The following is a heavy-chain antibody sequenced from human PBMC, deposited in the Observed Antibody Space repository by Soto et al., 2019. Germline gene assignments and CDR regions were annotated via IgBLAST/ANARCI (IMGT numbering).Heavy chain of an antibody. D-gene: IGHD1-7*01. CDR2: IIPVSGAA. CDR3: ATALGCRTTSCTLDY. V-gene: IGHV1-69*01. J-gene: IGHJ4*02. CDR1: GGTFGSYA. Sequence: QVQLVQSGAEVKKPGSSVKVSCKASGGTFGSYAFSWVRQAPGQGLEWMGGIIPVSGAAHYAQKFQGRVTITADESTSTAYMELXSLSSQDTAVYYCATALGCRTTSCTLDYWGQGTRVIVSS.